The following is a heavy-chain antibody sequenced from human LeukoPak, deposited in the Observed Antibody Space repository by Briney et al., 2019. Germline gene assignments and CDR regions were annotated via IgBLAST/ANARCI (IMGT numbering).Heavy chain of an antibody. V-gene: IGHV4-59*01. Sequence: SETLSLTCTVSGGSISSYYWSWIRQPPGKGLEWIGYIYYSGSTNYNPSLKSRVTISVDTSKNQFSLKLSSVTAADTAVYYCARVYYGSGRPFDYWGQGTLVTVSS. CDR3: ARVYYGSGRPFDY. CDR2: IYYSGST. CDR1: GGSISSYY. J-gene: IGHJ4*02. D-gene: IGHD3-10*01.